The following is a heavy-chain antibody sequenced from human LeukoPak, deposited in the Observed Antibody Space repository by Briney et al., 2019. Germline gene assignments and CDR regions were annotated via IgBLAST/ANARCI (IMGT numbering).Heavy chain of an antibody. V-gene: IGHV4-34*01. Sequence: PSETLSLTCAVYGGSFSGYYWSWIRQPPGKGLEWIGEINHSGSTNYNPSLKSRVTISVDTSKNQFSLKLSSVTAADTAVYYCARANLEYYYYGMDVWGQGTTVTVSS. D-gene: IGHD1-1*01. J-gene: IGHJ6*02. CDR3: ARANLEYYYYGMDV. CDR1: GGSFSGYY. CDR2: INHSGST.